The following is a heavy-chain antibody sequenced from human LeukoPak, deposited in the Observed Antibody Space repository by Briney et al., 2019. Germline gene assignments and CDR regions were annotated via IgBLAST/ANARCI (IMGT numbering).Heavy chain of an antibody. CDR1: GGSLSGYY. V-gene: IGHV4-59*01. CDR2: IYYSGST. J-gene: IGHJ6*02. Sequence: PSETLSLTCAVYGGSLSGYYWSWIRQPPGKGLEWIGYIYYSGSTNYNPSLKSRVTISVDTSKNQFSLKLSSVTAADTAVYYCAGMKTYYDILTGYYRPSYYYYGMDVWGQGTTVTVSS. D-gene: IGHD3-9*01. CDR3: AGMKTYYDILTGYYRPSYYYYGMDV.